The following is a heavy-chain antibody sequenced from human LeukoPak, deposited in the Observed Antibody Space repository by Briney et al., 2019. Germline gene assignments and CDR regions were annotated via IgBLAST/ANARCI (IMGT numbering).Heavy chain of an antibody. Sequence: PGGSLRLSCVASGFIFTDHWMSWVRQAPGKGLDWVANIKEDVSAKFYADSVRGRFTISRDNAKNSVYLEMNNLRVEDTAVYYCARAVDVADYWGRGTLVTVSS. CDR3: ARAVDVADY. D-gene: IGHD3-16*01. CDR2: IKEDVSAK. V-gene: IGHV3-7*01. CDR1: GFIFTDHW. J-gene: IGHJ4*02.